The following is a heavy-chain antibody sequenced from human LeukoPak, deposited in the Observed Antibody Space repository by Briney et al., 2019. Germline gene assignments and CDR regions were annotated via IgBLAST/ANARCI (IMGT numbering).Heavy chain of an antibody. CDR2: IHTSGTT. CDR1: GDSMSYYY. CDR3: ARGDYYDGGGRNWFDV. D-gene: IGHD3-16*01. J-gene: IGHJ5*02. Sequence: SETLSLTCTVSGDSMSYYYWNFIRQPAGKGLEWIGRIHTSGTTYYSASLKSRVSMSVDSSRNQFSLRLTSVTAADTAIYFCARGDYYDGGGRNWFDVWGQGTLVTASS. V-gene: IGHV4-4*07.